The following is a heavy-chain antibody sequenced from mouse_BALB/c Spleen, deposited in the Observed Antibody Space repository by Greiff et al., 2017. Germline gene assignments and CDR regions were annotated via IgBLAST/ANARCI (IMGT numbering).Heavy chain of an antibody. CDR2: INPSSGYT. CDR1: GYTFTSYT. V-gene: IGHV1-4*01. J-gene: IGHJ4*01. Sequence: QVQLKQSGAELARPGASVKMSCKASGYTFTSYTMHWVKQRPGQGLEWIGYINPSSGYTNYNQKFKDKATLTADKSSSTAYMQLSSLTSEDSAVYYCARWGTSLAMDYWGQGTSVTVSS. D-gene: IGHD6-1*01. CDR3: ARWGTSLAMDY.